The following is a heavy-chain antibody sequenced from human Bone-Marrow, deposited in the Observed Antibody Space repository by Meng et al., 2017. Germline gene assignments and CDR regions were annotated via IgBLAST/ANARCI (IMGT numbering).Heavy chain of an antibody. CDR1: GASVSPGYW. J-gene: IGHJ4*02. CDR2: FHHSGTT. D-gene: IGHD6-19*01. V-gene: IGHV4-4*02. CDR3: AASSGWYRIDS. Sequence: QVQCQSPGPGLVTPSGTLSLTCGVYGASVSPGYWWTWVRQPPGKGLEWIGEFHHSGTTNYNPSLRSRVTISVDTSTNQFSLRLTSVTAADTAVYYCAASSGWYRIDSWGQGTLVTVSS.